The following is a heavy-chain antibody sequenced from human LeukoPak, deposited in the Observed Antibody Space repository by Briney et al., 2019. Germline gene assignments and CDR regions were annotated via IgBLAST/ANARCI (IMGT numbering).Heavy chain of an antibody. V-gene: IGHV4-59*12. J-gene: IGHJ3*02. Sequence: SETPSLTCTVSGGSISSYYWSWIRQPPGKGLEWIGYIYYSGSTNYNPSLKSQVTISVDRSKNQFSLKLSSVTAADTAVYYCARTPRFLEWLSRLAFDIWGQGTMVTVSS. CDR2: IYYSGST. CDR1: GGSISSYY. D-gene: IGHD3-3*01. CDR3: ARTPRFLEWLSRLAFDI.